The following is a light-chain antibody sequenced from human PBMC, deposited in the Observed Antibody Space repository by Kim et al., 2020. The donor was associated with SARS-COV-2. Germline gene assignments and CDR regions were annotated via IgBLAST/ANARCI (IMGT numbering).Light chain of an antibody. CDR3: QQYDSSPQT. CDR2: GAS. J-gene: IGKJ2*01. V-gene: IGKV3-20*01. CDR1: QRVSRRY. Sequence: LSPGERAPPPCRASQRVSRRYLAWYQQNPGQAPRPHLYGASRRATGIPDRFSGSGSGTDFTLPISRLEPEDFAVYYCQQYDSSPQTCGQGNKLEL.